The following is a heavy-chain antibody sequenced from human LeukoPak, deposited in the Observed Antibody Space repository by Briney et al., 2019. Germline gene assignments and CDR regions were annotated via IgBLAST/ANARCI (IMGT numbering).Heavy chain of an antibody. CDR3: ARDKCSGDYCYLFDY. CDR1: RFTFSSYA. D-gene: IGHD2-15*01. CDR2: ISLDGSNK. J-gene: IGHJ4*02. V-gene: IGHV3-30*04. Sequence: PGRSLRLSCAASRFTFSSYAMHWVRQAPGKGLEWVAVISLDGSNKYYADSVKGRFTISRDNSKNTLYLQMNSLRAEDTAVYYCARDKCSGDYCYLFDYWGQGTLVTVSS.